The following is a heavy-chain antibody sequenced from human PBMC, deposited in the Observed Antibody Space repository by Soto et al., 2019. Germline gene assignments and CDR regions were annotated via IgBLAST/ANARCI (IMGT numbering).Heavy chain of an antibody. CDR2: TYYRSKWYN. D-gene: IGHD6-19*01. Sequence: TLSLTCAISGDSVSSNSAAWNWIRQPPSRGLEWLGRTYYRSKWYNDYAVSVKSRITINPDTSKNQFSLQLNSVTPEDTAVYYCARVYSSGWYIGNWFDPWGQGTLVTVSS. CDR1: GDSVSSNSAA. V-gene: IGHV6-1*01. J-gene: IGHJ5*02. CDR3: ARVYSSGWYIGNWFDP.